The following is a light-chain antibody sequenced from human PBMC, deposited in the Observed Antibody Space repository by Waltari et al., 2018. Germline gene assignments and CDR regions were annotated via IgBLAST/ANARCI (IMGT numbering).Light chain of an antibody. CDR1: ALPKKY. CDR3: YSTDSSGHDRV. V-gene: IGLV3-10*01. Sequence: SYELTQPPSVSVSPGQTARITCSGAALPKKYAYWYQQKSGQAPVLVIYEDSKRPSGIPGRFSGSSSGTTATLTISGAQVEDEADYYCYSTDSSGHDRVFGGGTKLTVL. J-gene: IGLJ3*02. CDR2: EDS.